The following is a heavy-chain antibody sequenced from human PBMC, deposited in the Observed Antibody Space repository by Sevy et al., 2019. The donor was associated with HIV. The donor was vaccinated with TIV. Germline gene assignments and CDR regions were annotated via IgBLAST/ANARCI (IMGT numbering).Heavy chain of an antibody. V-gene: IGHV3-53*01. Sequence: GGSLRLSCAASGFTVSNDYMSWVRQAPGKGLEWVSVIYSGGNTYYADSVKGRFTISRDNSKNMVYLQMNSLRAEDTAVYYGARETVGGYDPWGQGTLVTVSS. D-gene: IGHD1-26*01. CDR1: GFTVSNDY. J-gene: IGHJ5*02. CDR3: ARETVGGYDP. CDR2: IYSGGNT.